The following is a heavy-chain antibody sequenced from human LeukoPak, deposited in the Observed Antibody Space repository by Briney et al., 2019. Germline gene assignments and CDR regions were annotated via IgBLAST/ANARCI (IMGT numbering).Heavy chain of an antibody. Sequence: SVKVSCKASGFTFTSSAMQGVRQARGQRREWIGWIVVVNGNTNYAQKFQERVTITRDMSTSTAYMELSSLRSEDTAVYYCAASFGGPYDYWGQGTLVTVSS. CDR3: AASFGGPYDY. J-gene: IGHJ4*02. D-gene: IGHD3-16*01. V-gene: IGHV1-58*02. CDR1: GFTFTSSA. CDR2: IVVVNGNT.